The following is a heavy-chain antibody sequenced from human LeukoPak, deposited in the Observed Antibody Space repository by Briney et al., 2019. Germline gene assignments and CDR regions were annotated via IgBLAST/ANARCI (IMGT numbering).Heavy chain of an antibody. Sequence: ASVKVSCKASGYTFTSYYMHWVRQAPGQGLEWMGIINPSGGSTSYAQKFQGRVTMTRDSSTSTVYMELSSLRSEDTAVYYCARVLGKYYYDSSGTFDYWGQGTLVTVSS. CDR2: INPSGGST. D-gene: IGHD3-22*01. CDR3: ARVLGKYYYDSSGTFDY. J-gene: IGHJ4*02. CDR1: GYTFTSYY. V-gene: IGHV1-46*01.